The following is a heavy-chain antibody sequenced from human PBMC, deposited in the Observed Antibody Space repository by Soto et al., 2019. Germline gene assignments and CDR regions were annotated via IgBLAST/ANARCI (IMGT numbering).Heavy chain of an antibody. J-gene: IGHJ6*03. V-gene: IGHV1-18*01. CDR3: ARDLPRTNGVCYLRYYYMGV. Sequence: GASVXVSCKASGYTFTSYGISWVRQAPGQGLEWMGWISAYNGNTNYAQKLQGRVTMTTDTSTSTAYMELRSLRSDDTAVYYCARDLPRTNGVCYLRYYYMGVWGKGTTVTVYS. D-gene: IGHD2-8*01. CDR1: GYTFTSYG. CDR2: ISAYNGNT.